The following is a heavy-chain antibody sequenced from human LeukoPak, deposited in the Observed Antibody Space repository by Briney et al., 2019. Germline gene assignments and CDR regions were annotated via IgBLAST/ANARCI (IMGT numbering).Heavy chain of an antibody. V-gene: IGHV4-31*03. Sequence: PSETLSLTCTVSGGSISSSSYYWSWIRQPPGKGLEWIGYIYYSGSAYYNPSLKSRVTISVDTSKSQFSLKVSAVTAADTAVYYCARGGYSGSDWTTWGQGTLVTVSS. CDR1: GGSISSSSYY. CDR2: IYYSGSA. D-gene: IGHD5-12*01. CDR3: ARGGYSGSDWTT. J-gene: IGHJ5*02.